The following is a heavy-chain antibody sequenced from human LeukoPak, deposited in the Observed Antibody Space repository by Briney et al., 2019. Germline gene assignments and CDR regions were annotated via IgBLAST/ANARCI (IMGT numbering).Heavy chain of an antibody. J-gene: IGHJ4*02. CDR1: GGTFSSYA. V-gene: IGHV1-2*02. D-gene: IGHD4-17*01. Sequence: GSSVKVSCKASGGTFSSYAISWVRQAPGQGLEWMAWINPDSGDTYYAQKSQGRVTMTRDASTSTAYMELSRLTSDDTAVYYCSRAEAGGDYSYYWGQGTLLTVSS. CDR3: SRAEAGGDYSYY. CDR2: INPDSGDT.